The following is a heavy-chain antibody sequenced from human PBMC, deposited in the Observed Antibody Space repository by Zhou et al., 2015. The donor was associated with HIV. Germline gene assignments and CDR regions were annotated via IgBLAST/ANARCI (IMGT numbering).Heavy chain of an antibody. D-gene: IGHD6-6*01. CDR1: EFTFSSYG. J-gene: IGHJ4*02. CDR2: ISSDGSNK. V-gene: IGHV3-30*03. CDR3: ARDRLSSSSGFDY. Sequence: QVQLVESGGGVVQPGRSLRLSCAASEFTFSSYGMHWVRQAPGKGLEWVAVISSDGSNKYYADSVKGRFTISRDNSKNTLYLQMNSLRGEDTAVYYCARDRLSSSSGFDYWGQGTLVTVSS.